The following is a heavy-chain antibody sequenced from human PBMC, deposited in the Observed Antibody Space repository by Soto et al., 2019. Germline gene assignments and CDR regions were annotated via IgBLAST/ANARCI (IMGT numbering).Heavy chain of an antibody. J-gene: IGHJ4*02. Sequence: NPSETLSLTCTVSGGSISSSSYYWGWIRQPPGKGLEWIGSIYYSGSTYYNPSLKSRVTISVDTSKNQNSLKLSSVTAADTVVYYCASLCRGGDCSSPYYFDYWGQGTLVTVSS. CDR3: ASLCRGGDCSSPYYFDY. V-gene: IGHV4-39*01. D-gene: IGHD2-21*02. CDR2: IYYSGST. CDR1: GGSISSSSYY.